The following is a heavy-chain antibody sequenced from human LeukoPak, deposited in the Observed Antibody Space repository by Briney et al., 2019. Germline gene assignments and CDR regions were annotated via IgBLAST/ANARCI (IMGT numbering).Heavy chain of an antibody. CDR3: AKSWSGDQDFFDY. CDR2: MSYGGSNK. Sequence: GRSLRLSCAASGLTFANYGMHWVRQAPGKGLEWVAVMSYGGSNKYYADSVKGRFTISRDNSKNTLYLQMNSLRAEDTAVYYCAKSWSGDQDFFDYWGQGTLVTVSS. D-gene: IGHD4-17*01. J-gene: IGHJ4*02. V-gene: IGHV3-30*18. CDR1: GLTFANYG.